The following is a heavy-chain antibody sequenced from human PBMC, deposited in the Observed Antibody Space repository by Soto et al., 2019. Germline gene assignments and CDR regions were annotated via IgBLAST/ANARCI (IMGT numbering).Heavy chain of an antibody. Sequence: EVQLVESGGDLIQPGGSLRISCAASGFTFSTSWMHWVRQTPGEGLAWVSRINSDGTTINYADSVKGRFTISRDNAKNTIYLQMNSRRADDTAVYYCTRAGSYRFDYWGQGTLVTVSS. CDR1: GFTFSTSW. CDR3: TRAGSYRFDY. V-gene: IGHV3-74*01. CDR2: INSDGTTI. D-gene: IGHD1-26*01. J-gene: IGHJ4*02.